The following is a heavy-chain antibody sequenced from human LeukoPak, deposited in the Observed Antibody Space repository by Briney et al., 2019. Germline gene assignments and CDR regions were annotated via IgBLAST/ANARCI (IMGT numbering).Heavy chain of an antibody. CDR3: AKDLDSSGSWPAEYFQH. CDR2: IKPDGSEK. Sequence: PGGSLRLSCAASGFTFSNYWMSWVRQAPGKGLEWVANIKPDGSEKYYVGSVKGRFTISRDNAKNSLYLQMNSLRAEDTAVYYCAKDLDSSGSWPAEYFQHWGQGTLVTVSS. D-gene: IGHD3-22*01. CDR1: GFTFSNYW. J-gene: IGHJ1*01. V-gene: IGHV3-7*03.